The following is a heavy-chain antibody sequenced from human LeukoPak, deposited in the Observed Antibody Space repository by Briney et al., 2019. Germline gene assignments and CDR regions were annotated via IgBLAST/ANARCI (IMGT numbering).Heavy chain of an antibody. V-gene: IGHV4-38-2*02. D-gene: IGHD4-17*01. CDR2: IYYSGST. Sequence: KPSETLSLTCTVSGYSISSGYYWGWIRQPPGKGLEWIGYIYYSGSTNYNPSLKSRVTISVDTSKNQFSLKLSSVTAADTAVYYYARRRGGDYGMYYYYYMDVWGKGTTVTVSS. CDR3: ARRRGGDYGMYYYYYMDV. J-gene: IGHJ6*03. CDR1: GYSISSGYY.